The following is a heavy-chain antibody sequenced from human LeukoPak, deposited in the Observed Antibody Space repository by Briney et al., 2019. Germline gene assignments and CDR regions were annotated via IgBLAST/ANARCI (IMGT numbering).Heavy chain of an antibody. CDR1: GSSFSDVW. CDR2: IKNKDEGEKI. J-gene: IGHJ4*02. V-gene: IGHV3-15*07. D-gene: IGHD3-16*01. Sequence: GGSLRLSCAVSGSSFSDVWMNWVRQAPGKGLEWVGRIKNKDEGEKIDYAAPVKGRFTISRDDSKATLYLQMNSLRMEDTAIYYCTTGIDYGGGYWGQGTLVSVSS. CDR3: TTGIDYGGGY.